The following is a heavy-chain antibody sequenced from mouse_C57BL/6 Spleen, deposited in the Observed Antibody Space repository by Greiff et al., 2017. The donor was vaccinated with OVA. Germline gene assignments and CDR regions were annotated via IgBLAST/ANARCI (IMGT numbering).Heavy chain of an antibody. J-gene: IGHJ2*01. CDR2: ISDGGSYT. CDR3: ARVYDYSTFDY. Sequence: EVKLVESGGGLVKPGGSLKLSCAASGFTFSSYAMSWVRQTPEKRLEWVATISDGGSYTYYPDNVKGRFTISRDNAKNNLYLQMSHLKSEDTAMYYCARVYDYSTFDYWGQGTTLTVSS. V-gene: IGHV5-4*03. CDR1: GFTFSSYA. D-gene: IGHD2-4*01.